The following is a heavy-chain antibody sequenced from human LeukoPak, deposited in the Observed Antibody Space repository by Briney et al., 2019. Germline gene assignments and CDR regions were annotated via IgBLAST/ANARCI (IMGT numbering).Heavy chain of an antibody. Sequence: ASVKVSCKASGYTFTGYYMHWVRQAPGQGLEWMGWINPNSGDTHYAQNFQGRVTMTRDTSISTSYMELSRLRSDDTAVYYCARSSIIAAAGPYYFDYWGQGTLVTVSS. CDR2: INPNSGDT. V-gene: IGHV1-2*02. CDR1: GYTFTGYY. CDR3: ARSSIIAAAGPYYFDY. J-gene: IGHJ4*02. D-gene: IGHD6-13*01.